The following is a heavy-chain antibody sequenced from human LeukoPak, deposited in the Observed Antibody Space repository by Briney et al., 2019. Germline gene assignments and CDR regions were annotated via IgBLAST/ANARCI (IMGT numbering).Heavy chain of an antibody. CDR1: GGSFNGSSFF. CDR2: IYLSGST. J-gene: IGHJ4*02. V-gene: IGHV4-39*01. D-gene: IGHD2-15*01. Sequence: SETLSLTCTVSGGSFNGSSFFWGWIRQPPGKGLEWIGSIYLSGSTLYNPSLKSRLIMSVDTSKNQFSLKLTSVTAADTAMYYCARQTVLPATHFDFWGQGTLVTVS. CDR3: ARQTVLPATHFDF.